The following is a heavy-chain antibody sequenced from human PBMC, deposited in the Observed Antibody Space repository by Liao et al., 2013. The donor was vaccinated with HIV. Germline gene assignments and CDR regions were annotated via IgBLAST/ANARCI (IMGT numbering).Heavy chain of an antibody. V-gene: IGHV4-34*01. CDR2: INHSGST. J-gene: IGHJ4*02. Sequence: QVQLQESGPGLVKPSETLSLTCTVSGGSISSYYWSWIRQPPGKGLEWIGEINHSGSTNYNPSLKSRVTISVDTSKNQFSLKLSSVTAADTAVYYCARGITVITQPLDYWGQGTLVTVSS. CDR1: GGSISSYY. CDR3: ARGITVITQPLDY. D-gene: IGHD4-17*01.